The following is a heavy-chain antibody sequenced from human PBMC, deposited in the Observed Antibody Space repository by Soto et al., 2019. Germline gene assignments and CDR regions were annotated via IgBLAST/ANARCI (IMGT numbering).Heavy chain of an antibody. CDR2: ILPIFGTT. CDR1: GGIFSSNA. D-gene: IGHD5-18*01. J-gene: IGHJ4*02. CDR3: ATGGRGYSSAPRFYFDY. Sequence: QVQLVQSGAEVKKPGSSVKVSCQASGGIFSSNAISWVRQAPGQGLEWMGGILPIFGTTNYAQNFQGRAKITADESTSTAYMELSSLKSEDTALYYCATGGRGYSSAPRFYFDYWGQGTLVTVSS. V-gene: IGHV1-69*01.